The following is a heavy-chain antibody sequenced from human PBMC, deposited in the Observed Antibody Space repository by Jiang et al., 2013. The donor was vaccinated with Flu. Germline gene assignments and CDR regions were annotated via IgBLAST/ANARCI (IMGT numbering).Heavy chain of an antibody. J-gene: IGHJ4*02. CDR3: ARGVIAVAALDY. V-gene: IGHV1-46*01. Sequence: VTMTRDTSTSTVYMELSSLRSEDTAVYYCARGVIAVAALDYWGQGTLVTVSS. D-gene: IGHD6-19*01.